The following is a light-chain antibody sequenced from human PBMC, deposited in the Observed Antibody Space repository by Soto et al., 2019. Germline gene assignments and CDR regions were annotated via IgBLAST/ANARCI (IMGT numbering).Light chain of an antibody. J-gene: IGLJ3*02. CDR1: SSPIGSNP. V-gene: IGLV1-44*01. CDR3: AAWDDSLNGWV. CDR2: NSN. Sequence: VLNQGPPAVWAPRERVPTSFFWNSSPIGSNPVNWYQQLPGTAPKLLIYNSNQRPSGVPDRFSGSKSGTSASLAISGLQPEDEADCYCAAWDDSLNGWVFGGGTKVTVL.